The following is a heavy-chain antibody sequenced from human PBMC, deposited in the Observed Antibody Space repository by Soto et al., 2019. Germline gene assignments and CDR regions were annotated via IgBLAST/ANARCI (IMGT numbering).Heavy chain of an antibody. CDR1: GFTFSSYW. D-gene: IGHD2-15*01. J-gene: IGHJ4*02. CDR2: INTDGSST. CDR3: ARANGGNTAIDY. V-gene: IGHV3-74*01. Sequence: EVQLVESGGGLVQPGGSLRLSCAASGFTFSSYWMHWVRQAPGKGLVWVSRINTDGSSTTYADSVKGRFTISRDNAKNTLFPQMNSLSAEDTAVYYCARANGGNTAIDYWGQGTLVPVSS.